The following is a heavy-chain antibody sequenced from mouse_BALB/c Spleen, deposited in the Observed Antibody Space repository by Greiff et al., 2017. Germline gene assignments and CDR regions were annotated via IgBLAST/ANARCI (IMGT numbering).Heavy chain of an antibody. CDR2: ISSGGGST. CDR1: GFAFSSYD. J-gene: IGHJ1*01. CDR3: ARGVTTHGYFDV. D-gene: IGHD2-2*01. Sequence: EVMLVESGGGLVKPGGSLKLSCAASGFAFSSYDMSWVRQTPEKRLEWVAYISSGGGSTYYPDTVKGRFTISRDNAKNTLYLQMSSLKSEDTAMYYCARGVTTHGYFDVWGAGTTVTVSS. V-gene: IGHV5-12-1*01.